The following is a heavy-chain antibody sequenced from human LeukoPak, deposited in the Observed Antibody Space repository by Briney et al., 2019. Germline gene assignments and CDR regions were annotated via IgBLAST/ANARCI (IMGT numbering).Heavy chain of an antibody. D-gene: IGHD3/OR15-3a*01. CDR1: GSTFTSAW. CDR3: TTDPGDWPDY. CDR2: IKNKNDGGAT. J-gene: IGHJ4*02. Sequence: PGGSLRLSCAASGSTFTSAWMSWVRQAPGKGLEWVGRIKNKNDGGATDYAAPVKGRFTISRDDSKNTLDLQMNSLKTEDTAVYYCTTDPGDWPDYWGQGTLVTVSS. V-gene: IGHV3-15*01.